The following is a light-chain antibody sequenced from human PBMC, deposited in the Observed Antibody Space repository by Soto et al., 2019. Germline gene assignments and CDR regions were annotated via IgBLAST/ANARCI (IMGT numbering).Light chain of an antibody. CDR2: WAS. V-gene: IGKV4-1*01. Sequence: DIAMTQSPDSLAVSLGERATINCKSSQSVLYSSNNKNYLAWYQQKPGQPPKLLIYWASTRESGVPDRFSGSGSATDFTLTISSLQAEDVAVYYCQQHDNWARTLGQGRKVDIK. CDR3: QQHDNWART. J-gene: IGKJ1*01. CDR1: QSVLYSSNNKNY.